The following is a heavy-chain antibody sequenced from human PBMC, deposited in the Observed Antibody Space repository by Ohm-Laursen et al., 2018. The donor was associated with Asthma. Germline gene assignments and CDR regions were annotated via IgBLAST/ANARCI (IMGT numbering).Heavy chain of an antibody. J-gene: IGHJ1*01. Sequence: GTLSLTCIVSGGSIDRSNYYWGWIRQPPGKGLEWIGSMYYSGSTYLNPSLKSRVAISVDTAKTQFSLKLSSVTPADTAVYFCFLSGYILEYWGQGSLVAVSS. CDR2: MYYSGST. CDR1: GGSIDRSNYY. V-gene: IGHV4-39*01. CDR3: FLSGYILEY. D-gene: IGHD3-3*01.